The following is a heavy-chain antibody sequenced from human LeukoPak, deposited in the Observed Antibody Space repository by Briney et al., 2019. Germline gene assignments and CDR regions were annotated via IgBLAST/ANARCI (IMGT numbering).Heavy chain of an antibody. V-gene: IGHV1-24*01. CDR2: FHPEHDER. D-gene: IGHD1-7*01. CDR1: GSTLTVLS. J-gene: IGHJ4*02. Sequence: ASVKVSCKISGSTLTVLSIHWVRQAPTKDLEWMGGFHPEHDERIYAQKFQGRVTMTEDTSTDTAYMELNSLRSEDTAVYYCAKVKYNWNSKYFDSWGQGTLVTVSS. CDR3: AKVKYNWNSKYFDS.